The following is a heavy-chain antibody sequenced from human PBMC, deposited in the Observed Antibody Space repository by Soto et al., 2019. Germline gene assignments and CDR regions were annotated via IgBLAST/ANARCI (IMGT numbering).Heavy chain of an antibody. D-gene: IGHD3-10*01. V-gene: IGHV3-23*01. CDR3: AKFFVGGYYGSGSYYNVGFDY. Sequence: PGGSLRLSCAASGFTFSSYAMSWVRQAPGKGLEWVSAISGSGGSTYYADSVKGRFTISRDNSKNTLYLQMNSLRAEDTAVYYCAKFFVGGYYGSGSYYNVGFDYWGQGTLVTVSS. CDR1: GFTFSSYA. CDR2: ISGSGGST. J-gene: IGHJ4*02.